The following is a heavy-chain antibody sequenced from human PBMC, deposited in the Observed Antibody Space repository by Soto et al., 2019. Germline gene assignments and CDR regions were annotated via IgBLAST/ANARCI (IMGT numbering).Heavy chain of an antibody. J-gene: IGHJ4*02. CDR3: ARSSIANDYPKY. D-gene: IGHD3-16*01. V-gene: IGHV1-3*01. CDR1: GYTFTGYA. CDR2: INAGNGNT. Sequence: ASVKVSCKASGYTFTGYAMHWVRQAPGQRLEWMGWINAGNGNTKYSQKFQGRVTITRDTSASTVYMELSSLRSEDTAVYYCARSSIANDYPKYWGQGTLVTVSS.